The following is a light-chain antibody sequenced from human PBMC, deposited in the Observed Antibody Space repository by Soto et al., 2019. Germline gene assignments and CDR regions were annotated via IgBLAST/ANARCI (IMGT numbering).Light chain of an antibody. CDR3: HQYDSSPLT. V-gene: IGKV3-20*01. Sequence: EIVLTQSPGTQSLSPGERATLSSRASQSVSSSYLAWYQQKPGQAPRLLIYGASSRATGIPDRFSGSGSGTDFTLTISRLEPEDFAVYYCHQYDSSPLTFGGGTKVEIK. CDR2: GAS. CDR1: QSVSSSY. J-gene: IGKJ4*01.